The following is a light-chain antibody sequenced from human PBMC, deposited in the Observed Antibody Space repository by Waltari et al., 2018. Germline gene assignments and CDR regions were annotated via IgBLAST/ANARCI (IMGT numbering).Light chain of an antibody. CDR2: NTN. J-gene: IGLJ2*01. V-gene: IGLV8-61*01. CDR1: SGSVSTTYY. Sequence: QTVVTQEPAFSVSPGGTVTLTCGLNSGSVSTTYYPIWYQQTPGQAPRTLIYNTNQRPSGVPYRFSGSIRGDKAALTITGAQADDECDYYCALYMGRGIRVFGGGTKLTVL. CDR3: ALYMGRGIRV.